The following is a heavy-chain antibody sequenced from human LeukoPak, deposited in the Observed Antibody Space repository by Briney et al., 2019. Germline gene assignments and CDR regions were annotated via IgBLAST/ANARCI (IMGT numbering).Heavy chain of an antibody. CDR3: AKDLGNTVFGVVIPLRGAFDV. J-gene: IGHJ3*01. V-gene: IGHV3-23*01. D-gene: IGHD3-3*01. CDR1: AFTFSNFS. CDR2: ISASRGNT. Sequence: GGSLSLSCAASAFTFSNFSMSWARQTPGKGLQWVSSISASRGNTYYADSVKGRFTISRDNSNNLLNLQMNSLRAEDSALYYCAKDLGNTVFGVVIPLRGAFDVWGQGTMVTVS.